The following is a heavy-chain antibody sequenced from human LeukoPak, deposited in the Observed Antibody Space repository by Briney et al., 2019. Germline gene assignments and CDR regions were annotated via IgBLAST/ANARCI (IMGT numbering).Heavy chain of an antibody. CDR2: ISISGTTI. CDR3: ARARSGLGRLVPMDY. CDR1: RFTFSSYS. D-gene: IGHD6-6*01. J-gene: IGHJ4*02. Sequence: GGSLRLSCEASRFTFSSYSMNWVRQASGKGLEWISFISISGTTISYAESVKGRFTISRDNAKNLLYLQMSSLGAEDTAVYYCARARSGLGRLVPMDYWGQGTLVTVSS. V-gene: IGHV3-48*01.